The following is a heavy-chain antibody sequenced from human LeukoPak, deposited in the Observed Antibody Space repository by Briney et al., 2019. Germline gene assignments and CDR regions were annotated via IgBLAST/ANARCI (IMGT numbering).Heavy chain of an antibody. V-gene: IGHV3-64*02. CDR1: GFTFSSYS. CDR2: ISSRGTTT. D-gene: IGHD1-26*01. J-gene: IGHJ4*02. Sequence: GGSLRLSCAASGFTFSSYSTHWVRQAPGRGPEYVAAISSRGTTTHYGDSVQGRFIVSRDNSNYTLYLQMAGLRPDDSGMYFXXXXGSGGWDDYWGRGTLVAVSS. CDR3: XXXGSGGWDDY.